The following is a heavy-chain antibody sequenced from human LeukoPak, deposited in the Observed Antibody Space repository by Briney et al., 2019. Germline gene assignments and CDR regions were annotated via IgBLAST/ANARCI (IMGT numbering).Heavy chain of an antibody. CDR3: ASTIEYSSSSEAFDI. D-gene: IGHD6-6*01. Sequence: PSETLSLTCTVSGGSISSSSYYWGCIRQPPGKGLEWIGSIYYSGSTYYNPSLKSRVTISVDTSKNQFSLKLSSVTAADTAVYYCASTIEYSSSSEAFDIWGQGTMVTVSS. J-gene: IGHJ3*02. V-gene: IGHV4-39*01. CDR2: IYYSGST. CDR1: GGSISSSSYY.